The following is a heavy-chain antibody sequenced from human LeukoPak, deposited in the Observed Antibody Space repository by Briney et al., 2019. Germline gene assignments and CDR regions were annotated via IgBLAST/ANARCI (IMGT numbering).Heavy chain of an antibody. CDR3: ARRPTGVRGVHMVSRRNFDY. CDR1: GGSFSGYY. D-gene: IGHD3-10*01. CDR2: INHSGST. Sequence: SSETLSLTCAVYGGSFSGYYWSWIRQPPGKGLEWIGEINHSGSTNYNPSLKSRVTISVDTSKNQFSLKLSSVTAADTAVYYCARRPTGVRGVHMVSRRNFDYWGQGTLVTVSS. V-gene: IGHV4-34*01. J-gene: IGHJ4*02.